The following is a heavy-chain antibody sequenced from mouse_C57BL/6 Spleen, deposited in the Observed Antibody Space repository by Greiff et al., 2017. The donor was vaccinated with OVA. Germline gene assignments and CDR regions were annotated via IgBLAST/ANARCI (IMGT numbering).Heavy chain of an antibody. V-gene: IGHV1-69*01. D-gene: IGHD2-2*01. J-gene: IGHJ4*01. Sequence: QVQLQQPGAELVMPGASVKLSCKASGYTFTSYWMHWVKQRPGQGLAWIGEIDPSDSYTNYNQKFKGKSTLTVDKSSSTAYMQLSSLTSEDSAVYYCARFGYGDYYAMDYWGQGTSVTVSS. CDR3: ARFGYGDYYAMDY. CDR1: GYTFTSYW. CDR2: IDPSDSYT.